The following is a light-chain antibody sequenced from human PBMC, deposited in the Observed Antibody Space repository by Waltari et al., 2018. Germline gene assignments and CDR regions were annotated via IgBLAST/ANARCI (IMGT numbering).Light chain of an antibody. J-gene: IGLJ3*02. Sequence: GTNTVTWYQLLPGTAPKTVIFSNYHRPSGVPDRFSASKSVTSASLVISGLQAEDEADYFCATWDDSLSGRVFGGGTKVTVL. V-gene: IGLV1-44*01. CDR2: SNY. CDR1: GTNT. CDR3: ATWDDSLSGRV.